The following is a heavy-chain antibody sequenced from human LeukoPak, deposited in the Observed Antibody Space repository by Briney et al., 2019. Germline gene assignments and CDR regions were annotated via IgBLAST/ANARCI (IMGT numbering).Heavy chain of an antibody. CDR2: IYYSRST. CDR1: GGSISSSIYY. J-gene: IGHJ6*02. CDR3: ARASPYYYYGMDV. Sequence: SETLSLTCSVSGGSISSSIYYWGWIRQPPGKGLEWVGSIYYSRSTYYNPSLKSRVTISVDTSKSQFSLRLSSLTAADTAVYYCARASPYYYYGMDVWGQGTTVTVSS. V-gene: IGHV4-39*07.